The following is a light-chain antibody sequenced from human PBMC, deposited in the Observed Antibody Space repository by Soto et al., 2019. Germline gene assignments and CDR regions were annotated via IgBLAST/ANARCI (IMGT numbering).Light chain of an antibody. V-gene: IGKV3-20*01. CDR3: QQYGSSGT. J-gene: IGKJ1*01. CDR2: GAS. CDR1: QSVSNNY. Sequence: EIVLTQYPGTLSLSPGERATLSCRASQSVSNNYLAWYQQTPGQAPRLLISGASNRATGIPDRFSGSGSGTDFTLTISRLEPEDFAVYYCQQYGSSGTFGQGTNVDI.